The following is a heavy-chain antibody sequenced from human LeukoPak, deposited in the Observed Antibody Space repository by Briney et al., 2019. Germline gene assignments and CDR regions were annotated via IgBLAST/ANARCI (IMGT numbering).Heavy chain of an antibody. CDR1: GFTFSGYE. V-gene: IGHV3-48*03. Sequence: GGSLRLSCAASGFTFSGYEMDWVRQAPGKGLEWVSYISRSGTIISYADSVKGRFTISRDNAKNSLYLQMNSLRAEDTAVYYCARERDDYYFDYWGQGTLVTVSS. J-gene: IGHJ4*02. D-gene: IGHD3-3*01. CDR2: ISRSGTII. CDR3: ARERDDYYFDY.